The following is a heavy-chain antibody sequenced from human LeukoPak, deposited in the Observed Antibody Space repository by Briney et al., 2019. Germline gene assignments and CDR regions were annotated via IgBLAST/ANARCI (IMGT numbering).Heavy chain of an antibody. Sequence: GGTLRLSCAASGFTFSSFAMNWARQAPGKGLEWVSVISGSGSSTYYADSVRGRFTISRDNSKNTVYLQMNSLRAEDTAVYYCAREVGYFDYWGQGTLVTVSS. D-gene: IGHD3-22*01. CDR1: GFTFSSFA. V-gene: IGHV3-23*01. CDR3: AREVGYFDY. J-gene: IGHJ4*02. CDR2: ISGSGSST.